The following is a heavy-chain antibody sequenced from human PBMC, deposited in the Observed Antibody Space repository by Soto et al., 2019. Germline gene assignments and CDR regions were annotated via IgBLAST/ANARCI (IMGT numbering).Heavy chain of an antibody. D-gene: IGHD6-13*01. Sequence: QVQLQESGPGLVKPSETLSLTCTVSGGSISNYYWSWIRQTPGKGLEWIGYIYYSGSTRHNPSLKSRVTISVNTAKNQFSLKLSSVTAADTAVYYCARHGPIAAAGTVFDYWGQGTLVTVSS. CDR3: ARHGPIAAAGTVFDY. V-gene: IGHV4-59*08. CDR1: GGSISNYY. J-gene: IGHJ4*02. CDR2: IYYSGST.